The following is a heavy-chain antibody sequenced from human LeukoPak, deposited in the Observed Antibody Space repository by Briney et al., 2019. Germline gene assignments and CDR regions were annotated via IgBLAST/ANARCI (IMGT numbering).Heavy chain of an antibody. CDR2: INHSGST. V-gene: IGHV4-34*01. CDR1: GGSFSGYY. CDR3: ASRIVGATKREPYYFDY. J-gene: IGHJ4*02. D-gene: IGHD1-26*01. Sequence: PSETLSLTCAVYGGSFSGYYWSWIRQTPGKGLEWIGEINHSGSTNYNPSLKSRVTISVDTSKNQFSLKLSSVTAADTAVYYCASRIVGATKREPYYFDYWGQGTLVTVSS.